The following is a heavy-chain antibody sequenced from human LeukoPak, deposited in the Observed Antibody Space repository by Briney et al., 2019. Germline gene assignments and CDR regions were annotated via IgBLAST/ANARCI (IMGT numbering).Heavy chain of an antibody. Sequence: SETLSLTCTVSGGSISSSSYYWGWIRQPPGKGLEWIGSMYYSGSTYYNPSLKSRVTISVDTSKNQFSLKLSSVTAADTAVYYCARRGSYTRAIYYHYYYMDVWGKGTTVTVSS. J-gene: IGHJ6*03. V-gene: IGHV4-39*07. CDR2: MYYSGST. CDR3: ARRGSYTRAIYYHYYYMDV. D-gene: IGHD1-26*01. CDR1: GGSISSSSYY.